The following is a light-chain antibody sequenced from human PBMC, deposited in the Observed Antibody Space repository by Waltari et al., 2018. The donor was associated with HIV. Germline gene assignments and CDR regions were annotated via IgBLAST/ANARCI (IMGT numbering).Light chain of an antibody. V-gene: IGLV2-14*03. Sequence: QSVLTQPASVSGSPGQSITISCTGTSSDIGGYNYVSWYQQHPGKVPNLMIFDVRKRPSGMSTRFSGSKSGNTASLTIPGLQAEDQADYYCSSYKRVSALEVFGGGTKLTVL. CDR1: SSDIGGYNY. J-gene: IGLJ2*01. CDR3: SSYKRVSALEV. CDR2: DVR.